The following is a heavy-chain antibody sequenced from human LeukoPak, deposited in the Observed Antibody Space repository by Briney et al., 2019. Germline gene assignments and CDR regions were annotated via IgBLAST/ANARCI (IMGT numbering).Heavy chain of an antibody. CDR2: ISSSSIIV. CDR1: GFPFDDYG. D-gene: IGHD7-27*01. CDR3: ARGLPRSTGDPLGY. Sequence: PGGSLRLSCAASGFPFDDYGMHWVRQAPGKGLEWISYISSSSIIVYYADSVKGRFTISRDNAKNSLFLQMNSLRDEDTAVYYCARGLPRSTGDPLGYWGQGTLVTVSS. J-gene: IGHJ4*02. V-gene: IGHV3-48*02.